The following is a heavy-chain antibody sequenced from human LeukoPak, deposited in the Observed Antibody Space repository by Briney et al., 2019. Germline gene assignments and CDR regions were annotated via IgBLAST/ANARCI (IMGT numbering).Heavy chain of an antibody. D-gene: IGHD1-26*01. V-gene: IGHV1-2*02. CDR2: INPNSGGT. CDR3: ARGLPRIVGTTRLGWFDP. CDR1: GYTFTGYY. Sequence: ASVKVSCKASGYTFTGYYMHWVRQAPGQGLEWMGWINPNSGGTNYAQKFQGRVTMTRDTSISTAYMELSRLRSDDTAVYYRARGLPRIVGTTRLGWFDPWGQGTLVTVSS. J-gene: IGHJ5*02.